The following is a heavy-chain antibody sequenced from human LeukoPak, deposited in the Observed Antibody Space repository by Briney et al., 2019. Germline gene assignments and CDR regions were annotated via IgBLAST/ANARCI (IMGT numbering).Heavy chain of an antibody. Sequence: GGSLRLSCAAAGFTFRRHWMSWVRQAKGKGLEWVSAISGSGGSTYYADSVKGRFTISRDNSKNTLYLQMNSLRAEDTAVYYCAKERVQNTCWGQGTLVTVSS. CDR1: GFTFRRHW. J-gene: IGHJ4*02. D-gene: IGHD5-18*01. CDR2: ISGSGGST. CDR3: AKERVQNTC. V-gene: IGHV3-23*01.